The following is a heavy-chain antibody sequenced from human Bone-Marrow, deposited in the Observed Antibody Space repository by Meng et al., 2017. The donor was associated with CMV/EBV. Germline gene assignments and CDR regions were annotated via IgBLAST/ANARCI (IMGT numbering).Heavy chain of an antibody. V-gene: IGHV4-39*07. CDR3: ARGGIPPRYFDY. CDR1: GGSISSSSYY. CDR2: IYYSGST. J-gene: IGHJ4*02. D-gene: IGHD3-16*01. Sequence: SETLSLTCTVSGGSISSSSYYWGWIRQPPGKGLEWIGSIYYSGSTYYNPSLKSRVTISVDTSKNQFSLKLSSVTAADTAVYYCARGGIPPRYFDYWSQGTLVTVSS.